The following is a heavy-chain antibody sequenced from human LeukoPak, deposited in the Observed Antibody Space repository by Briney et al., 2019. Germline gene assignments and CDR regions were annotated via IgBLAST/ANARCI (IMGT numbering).Heavy chain of an antibody. Sequence: SQTLSLTCTVSGASISAFHWTWFRHPAGKTRGWIGQIYSSGSTLLNPSLKTRVAMSLDLTKNQLSLRLTSLTASDTATYYCARKDGDYWGQGTLVTVSS. CDR3: ARKDGDY. V-gene: IGHV4-4*07. CDR2: IYSSGST. J-gene: IGHJ4*02. CDR1: GASISAFH.